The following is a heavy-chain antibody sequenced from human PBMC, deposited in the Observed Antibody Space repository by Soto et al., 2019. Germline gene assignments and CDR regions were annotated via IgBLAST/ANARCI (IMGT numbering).Heavy chain of an antibody. CDR3: ARGGGRSFVVVPAAIGGYFDY. CDR2: INHSGST. Sequence: QVQLQQWGAGLLKPSETLSLTCAVYGGSFSGYYWSWIRQPPGKGLEWIGEINHSGSTNYNPSLKSRVTISVDSSKNQFSLKLRSVTAADTAVYYCARGGGRSFVVVPAAIGGYFDYWGQGTLVTVSS. J-gene: IGHJ4*02. V-gene: IGHV4-34*01. D-gene: IGHD2-2*01. CDR1: GGSFSGYY.